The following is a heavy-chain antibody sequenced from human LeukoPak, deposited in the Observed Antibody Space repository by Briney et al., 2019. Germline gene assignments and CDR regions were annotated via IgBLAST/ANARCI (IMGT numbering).Heavy chain of an antibody. Sequence: GGSLRLSCEASGFTFSAYAMTAVRQAPGKGLEWVSSIGSDNKPHYSESVKGRFALSRDNSKSMLFLQLNSLRAEDTALYYCARALHYYVAMDVWGQGTTVTVSS. V-gene: IGHV3-23*05. CDR2: IGSDNKP. D-gene: IGHD3-10*02. CDR3: ARALHYYVAMDV. CDR1: GFTFSAYA. J-gene: IGHJ6*02.